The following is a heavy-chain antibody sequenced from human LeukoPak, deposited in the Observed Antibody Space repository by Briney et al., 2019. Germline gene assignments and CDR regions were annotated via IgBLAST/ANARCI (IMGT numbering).Heavy chain of an antibody. V-gene: IGHV3-7*04. J-gene: IGHJ4*02. CDR1: GFTFSSYW. CDR2: IKQDGSEK. CDR3: ARDGIDY. Sequence: PGGSLRLSCAASGFTFSSYWMSWVRQAPGKGLEWVANIKQDGSEKFYVDSVKGRFTIPRDNANNSVFLQMNSLTAEDTAVYYCARDGIDYWGQGTLVTVSS. D-gene: IGHD1-26*01.